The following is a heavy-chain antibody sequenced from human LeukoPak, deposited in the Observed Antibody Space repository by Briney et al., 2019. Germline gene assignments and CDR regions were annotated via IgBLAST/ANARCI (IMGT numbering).Heavy chain of an antibody. CDR3: ARQGQWLVGNWFDP. CDR1: GGSISSYY. D-gene: IGHD6-19*01. J-gene: IGHJ5*02. CDR2: IYYSGST. Sequence: SETLSLTCTVSGGSISSYYWSWIRQPPGKGLEWIGYIYYSGSTNYNPSLKSRVTISVDTSKNQFSLKLSSVTAADTAVYYCARQGQWLVGNWFDPWGQGTLVAVSS. V-gene: IGHV4-59*08.